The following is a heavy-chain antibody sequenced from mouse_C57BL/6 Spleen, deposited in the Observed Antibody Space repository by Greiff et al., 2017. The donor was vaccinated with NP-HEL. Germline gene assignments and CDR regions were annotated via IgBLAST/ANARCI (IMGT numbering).Heavy chain of an antibody. Sequence: EVKVVESGGGLVQPKGSLKLSCAASGFSFNTYAMNWVRQAPGKGLEWVARIRSKSNNYATYYADSVKDRFTISRDDSESMLYLQMNNLKTEDTAMYYCVRPATGTGFAYWGQGTLVTVSA. CDR1: GFSFNTYA. CDR3: VRPATGTGFAY. V-gene: IGHV10-1*01. CDR2: IRSKSNNYAT. J-gene: IGHJ3*01. D-gene: IGHD4-1*02.